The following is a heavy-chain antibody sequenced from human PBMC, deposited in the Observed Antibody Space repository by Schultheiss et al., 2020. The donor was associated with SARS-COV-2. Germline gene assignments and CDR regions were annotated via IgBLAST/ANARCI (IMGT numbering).Heavy chain of an antibody. CDR1: GFTLSSYW. V-gene: IGHV3-48*01. CDR3: ARRPDSSSRGVIGYYFDY. J-gene: IGHJ4*02. Sequence: GGSLRLSCVASGFTLSSYWMDWVRQAPGKGLEWVSYISSSSSTIYYADSVKGRFTISRDNAKNSLYLQMNSLRAEDTAVYYCARRPDSSSRGVIGYYFDYWGQGTLVTVSS. D-gene: IGHD6-6*01. CDR2: ISSSSSTI.